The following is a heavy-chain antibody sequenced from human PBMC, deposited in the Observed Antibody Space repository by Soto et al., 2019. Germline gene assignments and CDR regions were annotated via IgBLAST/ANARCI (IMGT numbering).Heavy chain of an antibody. Sequence: SETLSLTCSVSGGSISSSNDYWGWIRQPPGKGLEWLGSMFHSGRTYHNPSLKSRVSISVDTSRNLFSLQLSSVTAADTALYFCVRHYSFHYDSSGYFDSWGQGILVTVSS. V-gene: IGHV4-39*01. J-gene: IGHJ4*02. CDR1: GGSISSSNDY. D-gene: IGHD3-22*01. CDR3: VRHYSFHYDSSGYFDS. CDR2: MFHSGRT.